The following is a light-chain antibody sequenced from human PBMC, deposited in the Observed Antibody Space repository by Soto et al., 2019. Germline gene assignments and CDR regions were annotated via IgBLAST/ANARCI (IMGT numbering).Light chain of an antibody. CDR3: QQYKNWPPYT. J-gene: IGKJ2*01. CDR2: SAS. Sequence: DIVMTQFPSTLSVSPGERATLSCRASQSVSTNLAWYQQKPGQAPRLLIYSASTRATGIPARFSGSGSGTEFTLTISSLQSEDLAVYYCQQYKNWPPYTFGQGTKLEIK. V-gene: IGKV3-15*01. CDR1: QSVSTN.